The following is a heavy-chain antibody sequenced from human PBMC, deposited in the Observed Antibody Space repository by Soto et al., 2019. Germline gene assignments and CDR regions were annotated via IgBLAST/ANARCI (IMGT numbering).Heavy chain of an antibody. D-gene: IGHD3-22*01. CDR3: ARDPAYYDSSAQSGY. CDR2: IIPIFGTA. V-gene: IGHV1-69*13. J-gene: IGHJ4*02. CDR1: GGTFSSYA. Sequence: SVKVSCKASGGTFSSYAISWVRQAPGQGLEWMGGIIPIFGTANYAQKFQGRVTITADESTSTAYMELSSLRSEDTAVYYCARDPAYYDSSAQSGYWGQGTLVTV.